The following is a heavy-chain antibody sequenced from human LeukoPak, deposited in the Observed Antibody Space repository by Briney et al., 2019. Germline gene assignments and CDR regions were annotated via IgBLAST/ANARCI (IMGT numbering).Heavy chain of an antibody. CDR1: AYTFTSSG. J-gene: IGHJ3*02. CDR2: ISAYNGNT. CDR3: ARDGRFDAFDI. Sequence: ASGKLRFNASAYTFTSSGFIRDRHAPAQGLKWMGWISAYNGNTNYAQKLQGRVTMTTDTSTSTAYMELRSLRSDDTAVYYCARDGRFDAFDIWGQGTMVTVSS. V-gene: IGHV1-18*01.